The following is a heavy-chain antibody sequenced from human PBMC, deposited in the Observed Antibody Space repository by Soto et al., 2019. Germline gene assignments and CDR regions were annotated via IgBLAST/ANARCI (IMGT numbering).Heavy chain of an antibody. J-gene: IGHJ2*01. V-gene: IGHV3-21*01. CDR3: ARDPSMVRGKNWYFDL. Sequence: EVQLVESGGGLVKPGGSLRLSCAASGFTFSSYSMNWVRQAPGKGLEWVSSISSSRSYIYYADSVRGRFTISRDDAKNSLYLQMNSLRAEDTAVYYCARDPSMVRGKNWYFDLWGRGTLVTVSS. CDR1: GFTFSSYS. D-gene: IGHD3-10*01. CDR2: ISSSRSYI.